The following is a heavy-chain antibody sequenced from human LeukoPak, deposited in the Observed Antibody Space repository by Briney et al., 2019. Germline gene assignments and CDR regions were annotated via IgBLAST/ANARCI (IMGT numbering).Heavy chain of an antibody. V-gene: IGHV3-74*01. CDR1: GFTFSSTW. D-gene: IGHD3-16*01. CDR2: IHSDGSST. CDR3: VRDRYYVPDY. Sequence: GGSLRLSCAASGFTFSSTWMHWFRQAPGRGPVWVSRIHSDGSSTIYADSVKGRFTISRDNARNTLYLQMNSLRAEDTAVYYCVRDRYYVPDYWGQGTLVTVSS. J-gene: IGHJ4*02.